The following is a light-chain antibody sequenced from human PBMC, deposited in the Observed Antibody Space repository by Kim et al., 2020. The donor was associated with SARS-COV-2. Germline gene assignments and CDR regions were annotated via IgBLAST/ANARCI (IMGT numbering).Light chain of an antibody. Sequence: DIQMTQSPSTLSASVGDRVTITCRASESISAYLAWYSQRPGKAPKLLIYKASSLESGVPSRFSGSDSGTEFTLTINSLQPDDFATYYCQQYKSYPWTFGQGTKLEI. J-gene: IGKJ2*01. CDR1: ESISAY. CDR2: KAS. V-gene: IGKV1-5*03. CDR3: QQYKSYPWT.